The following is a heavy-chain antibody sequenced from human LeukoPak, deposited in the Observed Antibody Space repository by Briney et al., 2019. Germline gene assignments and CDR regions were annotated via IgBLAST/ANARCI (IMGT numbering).Heavy chain of an antibody. Sequence: PSETLSLTCAVSGGSISSGGYSWSWIRQPPGKGLEWIGYIYHSGSTYYNPSLKSRVTILVDRSKNQFSLKLSSVTAADTAVYYCARGDYYDSSGYPSYWYFDLWGRGTLVTVSS. D-gene: IGHD3-22*01. J-gene: IGHJ2*01. CDR2: IYHSGST. CDR1: GGSISSGGYS. CDR3: ARGDYYDSSGYPSYWYFDL. V-gene: IGHV4-30-2*01.